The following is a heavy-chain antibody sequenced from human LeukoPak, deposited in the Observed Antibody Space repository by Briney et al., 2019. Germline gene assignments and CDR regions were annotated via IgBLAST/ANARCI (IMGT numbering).Heavy chain of an antibody. Sequence: TGGSLRLSCAASGFTFSDYAMNWVRQAPGKGLEWVSTISGGGGSTYYAGSVRGRFTISRDNSKNTLYLQMNSLRAEDTAVHYCAKHQFYGDYDTHFDHWGQGTLVTVSS. CDR1: GFTFSDYA. D-gene: IGHD4-17*01. V-gene: IGHV3-23*01. CDR2: ISGGGGST. CDR3: AKHQFYGDYDTHFDH. J-gene: IGHJ5*02.